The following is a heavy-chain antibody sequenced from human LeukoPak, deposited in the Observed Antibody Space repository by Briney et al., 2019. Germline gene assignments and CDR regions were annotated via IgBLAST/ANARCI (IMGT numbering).Heavy chain of an antibody. CDR1: AFIVSHYG. D-gene: IGHD4-11*01. Sequence: PGRCLRLSCAAAAFIVSHYGIRWVRQAPGKGLEWVAVIGHDGSSKYYADSVKGRFTSSRDNSENTVYLQMNSLRAEDTAVYYCAKDAQRGFDYSNSLEYWGQGDLVTVSS. J-gene: IGHJ4*02. V-gene: IGHV3-33*06. CDR2: IGHDGSSK. CDR3: AKDAQRGFDYSNSLEY.